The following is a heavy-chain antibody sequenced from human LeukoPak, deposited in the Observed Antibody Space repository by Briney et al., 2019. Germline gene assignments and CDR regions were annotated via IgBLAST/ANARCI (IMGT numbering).Heavy chain of an antibody. CDR1: GGSIGSSSYY. CDR3: ARFPRGYCSSTSCYQDY. CDR2: IYYSGST. D-gene: IGHD2-2*01. Sequence: SETLSLTCTVSGGSIGSSSYYWGWIRQPPGKGLEWIGSIYYSGSTYYNPSLKSRVTISVDTSKNQFSLKLSSVTAADTAVYYCARFPRGYCSSTSCYQDYWGQGTLVTVSS. V-gene: IGHV4-39*01. J-gene: IGHJ4*02.